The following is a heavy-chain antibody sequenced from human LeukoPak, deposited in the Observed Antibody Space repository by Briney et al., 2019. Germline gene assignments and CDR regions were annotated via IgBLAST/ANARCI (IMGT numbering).Heavy chain of an antibody. Sequence: GGSLRRSRAPSGFTFSSYGMHCVRHAPGKGLEWVTLIRDDGRNKSHADSGKGRFPIARKNSTNTMYMQTNRQRAEDTAVSDCANDEVWGDYYYYMDVWGKGTTVTVS. CDR2: IRDDGRNK. J-gene: IGHJ6*03. CDR3: ANDEVWGDYYYYMDV. D-gene: IGHD3-10*01. CDR1: GFTFSSYG. V-gene: IGHV3-30*02.